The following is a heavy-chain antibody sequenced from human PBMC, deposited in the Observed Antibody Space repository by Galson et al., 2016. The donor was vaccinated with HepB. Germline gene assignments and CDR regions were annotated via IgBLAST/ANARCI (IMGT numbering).Heavy chain of an antibody. Sequence: SLRLSCAASGFIFSDYEMHWVRRAPGKGLVWVSYISSSGDTIHYADSVKGRFTISRDKAKNSVDLQMASLRAEDTALYYCVRGYCTTSRCFWPAFDLWGQGTLVTVAS. CDR1: GFIFSDYE. V-gene: IGHV3-48*03. J-gene: IGHJ4*02. CDR2: ISSSGDTI. CDR3: VRGYCTTSRCFWPAFDL. D-gene: IGHD2-8*01.